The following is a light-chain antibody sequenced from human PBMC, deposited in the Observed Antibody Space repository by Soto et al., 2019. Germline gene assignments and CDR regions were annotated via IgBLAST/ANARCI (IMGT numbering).Light chain of an antibody. CDR2: GVS. V-gene: IGKV3-20*01. Sequence: ELVLKQSPGTLSLSPGESAALSCRASQPVSSNFLAWYQQKPGQAPRLLIYGVSSRASGIPDRFFGSGSGTDFTLTINRLEPEDFAVYYCQQYANSPITFGQGTRLEI. J-gene: IGKJ5*01. CDR1: QPVSSNF. CDR3: QQYANSPIT.